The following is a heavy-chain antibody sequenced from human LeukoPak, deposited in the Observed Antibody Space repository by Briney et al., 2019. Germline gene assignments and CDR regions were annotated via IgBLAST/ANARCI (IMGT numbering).Heavy chain of an antibody. V-gene: IGHV1-69*05. Sequence: GASVKVSCKASGGTFSSYAISWVRQAPGQGLEWMGGIIPIFGTANYAQKFQGRVTITTDESTNTAYMELSSLRSEDTAVYYCARVRLGTIFDYWGQGTLVTVSS. J-gene: IGHJ4*02. CDR2: IIPIFGTA. CDR3: ARVRLGTIFDY. CDR1: GGTFSSYA. D-gene: IGHD7-27*01.